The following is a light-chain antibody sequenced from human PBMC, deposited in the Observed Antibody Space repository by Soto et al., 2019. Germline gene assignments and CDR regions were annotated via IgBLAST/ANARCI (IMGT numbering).Light chain of an antibody. CDR1: QVIDNW. Sequence: DIQMTQSPSSVSASVGDRVTITCRASQVIDNWLAWYQQKPGKAPKVLIYSTSSLQSGVPSRCSGSRTGTDFTLTISSLQPEDFATYYCKQSKSFPLTFGGGTKVEIK. CDR3: KQSKSFPLT. V-gene: IGKV1-12*01. J-gene: IGKJ4*01. CDR2: STS.